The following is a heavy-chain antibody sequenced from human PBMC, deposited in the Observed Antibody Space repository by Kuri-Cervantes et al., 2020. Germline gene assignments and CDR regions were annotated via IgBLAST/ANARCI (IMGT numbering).Heavy chain of an antibody. V-gene: IGHV1-46*01. CDR1: GYTFSNFY. J-gene: IGHJ4*02. CDR3: ARDIGGNGYNYVDY. CDR2: ISPSGDSI. Sequence: ASVKVSCKASGYTFSNFYMHWVRQAPGQGLEWMGLISPSGDSIRYAQKFQGRVTMTRDTSTSTAYMEVSSLRSEDTAVYYCARDIGGNGYNYVDYWGQGTLVPSPQ. D-gene: IGHD5-24*01.